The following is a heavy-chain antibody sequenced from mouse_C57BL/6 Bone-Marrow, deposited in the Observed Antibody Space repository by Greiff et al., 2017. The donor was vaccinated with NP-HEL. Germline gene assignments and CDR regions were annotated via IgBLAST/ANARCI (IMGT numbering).Heavy chain of an antibody. CDR3: ARCAYYGSSYAMDY. CDR1: GYTFTDYY. J-gene: IGHJ4*01. V-gene: IGHV1-19*01. D-gene: IGHD1-1*01. CDR2: INPYNGGT. Sequence: VQLQQSGPVLVKPGASVKMSCKASGYTFTDYYMNWVKQSHGKSLEWIGVINPYNGGTSYNQKFKGKATLTVDKSSSTVYMELNSLTSEDSAVYDCARCAYYGSSYAMDYWGQGTSVTVSS.